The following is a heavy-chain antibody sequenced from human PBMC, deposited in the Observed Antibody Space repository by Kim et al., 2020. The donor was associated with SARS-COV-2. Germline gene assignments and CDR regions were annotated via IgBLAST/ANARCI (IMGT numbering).Heavy chain of an antibody. CDR1: GYSFTTYW. CDR2: IDPSDDYA. J-gene: IGHJ4*02. Sequence: GESLKISCKGSGYSFTTYWIIWVRQMPGKGLEWMGTIDPSDDYANYSPSFQGHVTISTDKSINTAYLHWSGLKASDTAVYYCARLSGGEYDDSGYLADYWGQGSLVTVSS. V-gene: IGHV5-10-1*01. CDR3: ARLSGGEYDDSGYLADY. D-gene: IGHD3-22*01.